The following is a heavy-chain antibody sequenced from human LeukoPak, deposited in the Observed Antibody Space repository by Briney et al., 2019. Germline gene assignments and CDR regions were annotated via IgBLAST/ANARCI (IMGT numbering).Heavy chain of an antibody. D-gene: IGHD6-13*01. V-gene: IGHV3-48*04. CDR3: AREGIAAPDY. CDR1: GFTFSSYS. Sequence: GGSLRLSCAASGFTFSSYSMNWVRQAPGKGLEWVSYISSSSSKTIYYADSVKGRFTISRDNAKNSLYLQMNSLRAEDTAVYYCAREGIAAPDYWGQGTLVTVSS. CDR2: ISSSSSKTI. J-gene: IGHJ4*02.